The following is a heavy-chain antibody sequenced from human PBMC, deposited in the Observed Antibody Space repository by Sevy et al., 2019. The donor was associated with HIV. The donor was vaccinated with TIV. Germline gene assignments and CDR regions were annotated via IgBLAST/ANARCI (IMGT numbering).Heavy chain of an antibody. CDR2: ISSSSSYI. V-gene: IGHV3-21*01. CDR1: GFSFVTYS. J-gene: IGHJ4*02. CDR3: ARVDSAMIGYFDY. D-gene: IGHD5-18*01. Sequence: GESLKISCAASGFSFVTYSMNWVRQAPGKGLEWVSSISSSSSYIYYADSVKGRFTISRDNAKNSLYLQMNSLRAEDTAVYYCARVDSAMIGYFDYWGQGTLVTVSS.